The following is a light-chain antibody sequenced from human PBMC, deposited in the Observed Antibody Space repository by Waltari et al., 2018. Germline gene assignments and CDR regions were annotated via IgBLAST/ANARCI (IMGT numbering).Light chain of an antibody. CDR1: QSVSSN. CDR3: QQYNNWPPLYT. J-gene: IGKJ2*01. Sequence: EIVMTQSPATLSVSPGERATLSCRASQSVSSNLAWYLQKPGQAPRLLIYGASTRATGIPARFSGSGSGTEFTLTISSLQSEDFAVYDCQQYNNWPPLYTFGQGTKLEIK. V-gene: IGKV3-15*01. CDR2: GAS.